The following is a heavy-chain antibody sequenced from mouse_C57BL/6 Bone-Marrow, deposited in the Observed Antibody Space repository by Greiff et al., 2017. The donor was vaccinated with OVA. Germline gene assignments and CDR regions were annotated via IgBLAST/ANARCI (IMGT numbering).Heavy chain of an antibody. V-gene: IGHV1-64*01. CDR1: GYTFTSYW. CDR3: ARDGNPYAMDY. J-gene: IGHJ4*01. CDR2: IHPNSGST. Sequence: QVQLQQPGAELVKPGASVKLSCKASGYTFTSYWMHWVKQRPGQGLEWIGMIHPNSGSTNYNEKFKGKATLTVDKSSSTAYMQLSSLTSEDSAVYYCARDGNPYAMDYWGQGTSVTVSS. D-gene: IGHD2-1*01.